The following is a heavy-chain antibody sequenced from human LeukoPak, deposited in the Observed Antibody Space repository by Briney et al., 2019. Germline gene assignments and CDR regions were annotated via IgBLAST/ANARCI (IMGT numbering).Heavy chain of an antibody. J-gene: IGHJ4*02. D-gene: IGHD7-27*01. CDR3: ARLVNWGPLGDY. Sequence: ASVKVSCKASGYTFTGYGVSWVRQAPGQGPEWMGWISGYNGNTNSPQKIQGRVTMTTDTSTSTAYMELRSLRSDDTAVYYCARLVNWGPLGDYWGQGTLVTVSS. CDR2: ISGYNGNT. V-gene: IGHV1-18*01. CDR1: GYTFTGYG.